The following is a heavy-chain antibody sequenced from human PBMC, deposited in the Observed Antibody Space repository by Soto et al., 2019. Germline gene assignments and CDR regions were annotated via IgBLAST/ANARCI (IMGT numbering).Heavy chain of an antibody. J-gene: IGHJ3*02. CDR3: ARGNWNDVDAFDI. D-gene: IGHD1-20*01. CDR2: ISSSSSAI. CDR1: GFTFSSYS. V-gene: IGHV3-48*01. Sequence: PGGSLRLSCAASGFTFSSYSMNWVRQAPGKGLEWVSYISSSSSAIYYADSVKGRFTISRDNAKNSLYLQMNSLRAEDTAVYYCARGNWNDVDAFDIWAQGTMVTVSS.